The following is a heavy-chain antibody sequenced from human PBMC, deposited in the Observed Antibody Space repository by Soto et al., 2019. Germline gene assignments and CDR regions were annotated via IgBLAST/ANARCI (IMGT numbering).Heavy chain of an antibody. CDR3: ARYGIAPAGTLSD. V-gene: IGHV3-23*01. J-gene: IGHJ4*02. CDR1: GFTFSSYA. CDR2: ISGSGGST. Sequence: PGGSLRLSCAVSGFTFSSYAMSWVRQAPGKGLEWVSAISGSGGSTYYADSVKGRFTISRDNSKNKLYLQMNSLRAEDTAVYYCARYGIAPAGTLSDWGQGTLVTVSS. D-gene: IGHD6-13*01.